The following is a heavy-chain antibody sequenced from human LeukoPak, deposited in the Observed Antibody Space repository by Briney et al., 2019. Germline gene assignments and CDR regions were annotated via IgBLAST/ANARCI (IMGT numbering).Heavy chain of an antibody. CDR2: ISAYNGNT. Sequence: ASVKVSCKASGYTFTSYVISWVRQAPGQGLEWMGWISAYNGNTNYAQKLQGRVTMTTDTSTSTAYMELRSLRSDDTAVYYCARGGPKHSSSWSKGDYWGQGTLVTVSS. D-gene: IGHD6-13*01. J-gene: IGHJ4*02. CDR3: ARGGPKHSSSWSKGDY. V-gene: IGHV1-18*01. CDR1: GYTFTSYV.